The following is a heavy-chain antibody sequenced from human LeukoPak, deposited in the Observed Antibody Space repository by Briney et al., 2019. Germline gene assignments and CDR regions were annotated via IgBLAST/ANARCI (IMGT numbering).Heavy chain of an antibody. CDR3: ARAPTRSGSSYYFDY. CDR1: GFTFSSYE. CDR2: ISSSGSTI. Sequence: GGSLRLSCAASGFTFSSYEMNWVRQAPGKGLEWVSYISSSGSTIYYADSVKGRFTISRDNAKNSLYLQMNSLSAEDTAVYYCARAPTRSGSSYYFDYWGQGTLVTVSS. J-gene: IGHJ4*02. V-gene: IGHV3-48*03. D-gene: IGHD1-26*01.